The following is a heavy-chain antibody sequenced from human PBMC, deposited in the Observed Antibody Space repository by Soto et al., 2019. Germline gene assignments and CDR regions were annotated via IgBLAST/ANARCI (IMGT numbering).Heavy chain of an antibody. V-gene: IGHV3-30*18. CDR3: AKSDTTMVLPDY. CDR2: ISFDGTND. J-gene: IGHJ4*02. D-gene: IGHD5-18*01. Sequence: PGGSLRLSCAASGFTFSSYGMHWVRQAPGKGLEWVAVISFDGTNDYYVDSVKGRFTISRDNSKNTLYLQMNSLRAEDTAVYYCAKSDTTMVLPDYWGQGTLVTVSS. CDR1: GFTFSSYG.